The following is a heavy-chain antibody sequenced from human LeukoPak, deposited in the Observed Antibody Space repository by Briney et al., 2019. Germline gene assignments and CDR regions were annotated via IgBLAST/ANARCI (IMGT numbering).Heavy chain of an antibody. J-gene: IGHJ4*02. CDR3: ARDPNSYYDFWSGYYFDY. D-gene: IGHD3-3*01. Sequence: PGGSLRLSCAASGFTFNSYSMNWVRQAPGKGLEWVSSISSSSSYIYYADSVKGRFTISRDNAKNSLYLQMNSLRAEDTAVYYCARDPNSYYDFWSGYYFDYWGQGTLVTVS. CDR2: ISSSSSYI. V-gene: IGHV3-21*01. CDR1: GFTFNSYS.